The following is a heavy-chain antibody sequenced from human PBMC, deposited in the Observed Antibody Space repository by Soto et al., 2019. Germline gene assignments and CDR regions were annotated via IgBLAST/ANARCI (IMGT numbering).Heavy chain of an antibody. D-gene: IGHD1-26*01. CDR2: ISDSGGTS. J-gene: IGHJ4*02. V-gene: IGHV3-23*04. Sequence: EVQLVDSGGGLVQPGGSLRLSCAASGFISSNYVMSWVRQAPGKGLEWVSSISDSGGTSYYADSVKGRFTISRDNSKNTLYLQMNSLRAEDTAIYYCAKRPRALLTFDYWGQGTLVTVSS. CDR1: GFISSNYV. CDR3: AKRPRALLTFDY.